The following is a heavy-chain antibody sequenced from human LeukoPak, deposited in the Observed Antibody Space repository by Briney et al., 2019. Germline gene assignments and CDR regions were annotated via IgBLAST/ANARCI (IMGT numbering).Heavy chain of an antibody. CDR3: LRDWYGSGSYWQIRESYFDY. CDR2: IKSKTDGGTT. J-gene: IGHJ4*02. Sequence: PGGSLRLSCAASGFTFSSAWLSWVRQTPGEGLEWVGGIKSKTDGGTTDYAAPVKGRFTISRDDSKNTLYLQMNSLKTEDTAVYYRLRDWYGSGSYWQIRESYFDYWGQGTLVTVSS. CDR1: GFTFSSAW. D-gene: IGHD3-10*01. V-gene: IGHV3-15*01.